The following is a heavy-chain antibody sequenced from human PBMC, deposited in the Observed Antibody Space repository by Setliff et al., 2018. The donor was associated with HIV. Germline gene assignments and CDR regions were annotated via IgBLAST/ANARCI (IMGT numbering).Heavy chain of an antibody. CDR1: GGSVTTYG. CDR2: IIPIFGTT. J-gene: IGHJ4*01. CDR3: ARPWGGLVQTANYFDS. Sequence: SVKVSCKASGGSVTTYGITWVRQAPGQGLEWMGGIIPIFGTTKYAQKFQGRVTISADESTRTANMELSSLTVEDTAVYFCARPWGGLVQTANYFDSWG. D-gene: IGHD3-3*01. V-gene: IGHV1-69*13.